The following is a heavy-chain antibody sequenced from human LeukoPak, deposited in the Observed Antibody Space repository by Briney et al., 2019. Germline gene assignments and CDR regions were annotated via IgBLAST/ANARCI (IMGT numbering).Heavy chain of an antibody. CDR3: AKDRTVSSGWYGEWFDP. Sequence: GGSLRLSCAASGFTFSSYSMNWVRQAPGKGLEWVSSISGTGGSTFYADSVKGRFTISRDNSKNTLYPQMNSLRAEDTAVYYCAKDRTVSSGWYGEWFDPWGQGTLVTVSS. J-gene: IGHJ5*02. CDR1: GFTFSSYS. D-gene: IGHD6-19*01. V-gene: IGHV3-23*01. CDR2: ISGTGGST.